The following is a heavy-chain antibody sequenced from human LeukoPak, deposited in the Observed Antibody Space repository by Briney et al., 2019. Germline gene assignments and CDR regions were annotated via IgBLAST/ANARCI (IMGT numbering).Heavy chain of an antibody. CDR3: ARAGETADFDY. V-gene: IGHV1-69*02. D-gene: IGHD3-10*01. J-gene: IGHJ4*02. Sequence: GASVKVSCKASGGTFSSYTISWVRQAPGQGLEWMGRIIPILGIVNYAQKFLGRVKITADKSTSTAYMELSSLRSEDTAVYSCARAGETADFDYWGQGTLVTVSS. CDR1: GGTFSSYT. CDR2: IIPILGIV.